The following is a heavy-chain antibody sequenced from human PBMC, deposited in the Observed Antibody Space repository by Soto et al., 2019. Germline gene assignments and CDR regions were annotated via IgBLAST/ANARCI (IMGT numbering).Heavy chain of an antibody. Sequence: SVTGSWTASGGTFNNSPSTWVRQAPGEGLEWMGGSIPIFGTANYAQKFQGRVTISVDESTSTAYMELSSLRSEDTAVYYCARGRGYSGDDHYYYFDMDVWGQGTTVTVSS. CDR1: GGTFNNSP. CDR3: ARGRGYSGDDHYYYFDMDV. V-gene: IGHV1-69*13. J-gene: IGHJ6*02. CDR2: SIPIFGTA. D-gene: IGHD5-12*01.